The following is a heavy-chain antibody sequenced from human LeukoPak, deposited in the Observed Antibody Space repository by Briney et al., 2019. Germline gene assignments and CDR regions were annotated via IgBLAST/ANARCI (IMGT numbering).Heavy chain of an antibody. Sequence: ASLKASGKTYGYTFTGYYMHWVRQAPGQGLKWMGWINPNSGGTNYAQKFQGRVTMTRDTSISTAYMELSRLRSDDTAVYYCASTNWLFDYWGQVTLVTVSS. J-gene: IGHJ4*02. V-gene: IGHV1-2*02. CDR3: ASTNWLFDY. D-gene: IGHD1-1*01. CDR1: GYTFTGYY. CDR2: INPNSGGT.